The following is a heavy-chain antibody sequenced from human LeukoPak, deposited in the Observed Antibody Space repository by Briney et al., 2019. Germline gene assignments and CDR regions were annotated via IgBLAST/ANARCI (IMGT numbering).Heavy chain of an antibody. V-gene: IGHV3-43D*04. D-gene: IGHD2-2*01. CDR2: ISWDGGST. Sequence: GGSLRLSCAASGFTFDDYAMHWVRQAPGKGLEWVSLISWDGGSTYYADSVKGRFTISRDNSKNSLYLQMNSLRAEDTALYYCAKGMIVVVRAAPFDYWGQGTLVTVSS. CDR1: GFTFDDYA. CDR3: AKGMIVVVRAAPFDY. J-gene: IGHJ4*02.